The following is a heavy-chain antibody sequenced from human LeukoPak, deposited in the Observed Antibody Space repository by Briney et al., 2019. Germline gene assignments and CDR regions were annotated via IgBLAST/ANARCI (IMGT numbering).Heavy chain of an antibody. Sequence: ASVKVSCKASGYTFTGYYMHWVRQAPGQGLEWMGRINPNSGGTNYAKKFQGRVTITRDTSISTAYMELSRLRSDDTAVYYCARDQRITMVRGVNPPDYWGQGTLVTVSS. CDR1: GYTFTGYY. D-gene: IGHD3-10*01. CDR3: ARDQRITMVRGVNPPDY. V-gene: IGHV1-2*06. CDR2: INPNSGGT. J-gene: IGHJ4*02.